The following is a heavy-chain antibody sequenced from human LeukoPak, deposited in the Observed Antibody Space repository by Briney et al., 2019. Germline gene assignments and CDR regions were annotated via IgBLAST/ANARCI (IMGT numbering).Heavy chain of an antibody. D-gene: IGHD4-17*01. V-gene: IGHV3-30-3*01. CDR3: ARERYTVTTRTYYFDY. Sequence: GGSLRLSCAASGFTFSSYAMHWVRQAPGKGLEWVADISYDGSNKYYADSVKGRFTISRDNSKNTLYLQMNSLRAEDTAVYYCARERYTVTTRTYYFDYWGQGTLVTVSS. CDR2: ISYDGSNK. CDR1: GFTFSSYA. J-gene: IGHJ4*02.